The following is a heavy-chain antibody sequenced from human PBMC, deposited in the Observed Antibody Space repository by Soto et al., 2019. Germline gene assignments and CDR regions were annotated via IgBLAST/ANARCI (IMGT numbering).Heavy chain of an antibody. D-gene: IGHD2-2*01. J-gene: IGHJ6*02. V-gene: IGHV1-69*13. CDR3: ARGLVVEVPADEYYYYGMDV. CDR1: GGTFSSYA. Sequence: GASVKVSCKASGGTFSSYAISWVRQAPGQGLEWMGGTIPIFGTANYAQKFQGRVTITADESTSTAYTELSSLRSEDTAVYYCARGLVVEVPADEYYYYGMDVWGQGTTVTVSS. CDR2: TIPIFGTA.